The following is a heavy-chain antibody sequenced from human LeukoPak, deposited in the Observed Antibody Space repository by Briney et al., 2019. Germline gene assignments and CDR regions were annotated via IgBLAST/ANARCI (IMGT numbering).Heavy chain of an antibody. CDR3: AKEISTGGDYYFDY. D-gene: IGHD2-21*01. CDR2: ITGSGGNT. CDR1: GFIFSSYS. J-gene: IGHJ4*02. Sequence: GGSLRLSCAASGFIFSSYSMSWVRQAPGKGLEWVSVITGSGGNTYYADSVKGRFTISRDNSKNTLYLQMNSLRAEDTAVYYCAKEISTGGDYYFDYWGQGTLVTVSS. V-gene: IGHV3-23*01.